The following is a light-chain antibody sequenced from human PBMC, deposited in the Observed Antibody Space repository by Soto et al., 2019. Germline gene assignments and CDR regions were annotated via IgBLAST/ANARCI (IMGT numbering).Light chain of an antibody. Sequence: EIVMTQSPATLSVSPGERATLSCRASQSVSSSYLAWYQQKPGQAPRLLIYGASSRATGIPDRFSGSGSGTDFTLTISRLEPEDFAVYYCQQRSNWPPWTFGQGTKLDIK. V-gene: IGKV3D-20*02. CDR3: QQRSNWPPWT. J-gene: IGKJ1*01. CDR1: QSVSSSY. CDR2: GAS.